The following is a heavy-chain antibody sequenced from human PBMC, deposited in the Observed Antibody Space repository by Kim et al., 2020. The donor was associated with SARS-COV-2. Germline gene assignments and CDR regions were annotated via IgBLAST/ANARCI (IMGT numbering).Heavy chain of an antibody. J-gene: IGHJ5*02. CDR3: ARGGAAAGTNWFDP. D-gene: IGHD6-13*01. Sequence: NPSLKSRVTISVDTSKNQFSLKLSSVTAADTAVYYCARGGAAAGTNWFDPWGQGTLVTVSS. V-gene: IGHV4-34*01.